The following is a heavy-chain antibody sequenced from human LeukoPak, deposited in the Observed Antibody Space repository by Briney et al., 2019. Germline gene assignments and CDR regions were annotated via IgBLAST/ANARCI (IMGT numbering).Heavy chain of an antibody. CDR1: GFTVGAYG. Sequence: GGSLRLSCIVSGFTVGAYGMSWSRQAPGKGRGWVGFIRSKVYGGTTEYAAYVKGRFTISRDDSKSIAYLQMNSLKTEDTAVYYCSRDAYSGSARFDYCGQGTLVTVSS. D-gene: IGHD5-12*01. J-gene: IGHJ4*02. CDR2: IRSKVYGGTT. V-gene: IGHV3-49*03. CDR3: SRDAYSGSARFDY.